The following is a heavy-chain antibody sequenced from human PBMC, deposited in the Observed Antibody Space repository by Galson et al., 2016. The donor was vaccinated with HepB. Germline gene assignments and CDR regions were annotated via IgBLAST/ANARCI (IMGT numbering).Heavy chain of an antibody. D-gene: IGHD3-16*01. CDR3: AKDGAVAFTSDWYLDH. CDR1: GFTFSNYW. J-gene: IGHJ4*02. Sequence: SLRLSCAASGFTFSNYWMHWVRQVPGKGLVWVSHIRSDGSSTGYADPVKGRFTISRDNAKNTLFLQINSLRGEDTAVYYCAKDGAVAFTSDWYLDHWGQGTLVTVSS. CDR2: IRSDGSST. V-gene: IGHV3-74*01.